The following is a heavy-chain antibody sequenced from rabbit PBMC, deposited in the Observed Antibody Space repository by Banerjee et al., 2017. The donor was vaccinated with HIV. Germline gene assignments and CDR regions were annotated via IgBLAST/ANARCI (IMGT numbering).Heavy chain of an antibody. CDR3: GRDRDGDAGYGSLAL. Sequence: QEQLEESGGDLVKPEGSLTLTCTASGFSFSSSQWICWVRQAPGKGLELIACIYSSNGDKWYASWVNGRFTISRSTSLNTVDLKMTSLTVADTATYFCGRDRDGDAGYGSLALWGPGTLVTVS. J-gene: IGHJ4*01. D-gene: IGHD6-1*01. CDR1: GFSFSSSQW. CDR2: IYSSNGDK. V-gene: IGHV1S43*01.